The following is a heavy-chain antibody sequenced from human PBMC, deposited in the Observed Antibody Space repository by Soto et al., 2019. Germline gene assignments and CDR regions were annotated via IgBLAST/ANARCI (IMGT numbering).Heavy chain of an antibody. CDR3: ARVTSMVRGVIDDWFDP. J-gene: IGHJ5*02. V-gene: IGHV1-69*01. Sequence: QVPLVQSGAEVKKPGSSVTVSCKASGGTFSSYAIHWVRQAPGQGLEWMGGIIPMYGPAKYAQRVQGRVTITAEDSTTTVYMELTILTSQDTAVYYCARVTSMVRGVIDDWFDPWGHGTLVTVSS. D-gene: IGHD3-10*01. CDR2: IIPMYGPA. CDR1: GGTFSSYA.